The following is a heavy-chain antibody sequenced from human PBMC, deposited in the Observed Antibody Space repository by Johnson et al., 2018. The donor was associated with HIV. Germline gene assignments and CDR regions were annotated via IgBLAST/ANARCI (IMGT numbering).Heavy chain of an antibody. V-gene: IGHV3-66*02. CDR2: IYSGGST. Sequence: VQLVESGGGLVQPGGSLRLSCAASGFTVSSNYMSWVRQAPGKGLEWVSVIYSGGSTYYADSVKGRFTISRANSKNTLYLQMNSLRAEDTAVYYCEREYYYDSSGYYDEVSRAFDIWGQGTMVTVSS. J-gene: IGHJ3*02. CDR3: EREYYYDSSGYYDEVSRAFDI. D-gene: IGHD3-22*01. CDR1: GFTVSSNY.